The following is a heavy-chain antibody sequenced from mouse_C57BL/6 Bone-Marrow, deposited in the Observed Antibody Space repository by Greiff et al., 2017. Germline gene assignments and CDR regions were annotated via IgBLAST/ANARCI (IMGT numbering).Heavy chain of an antibody. Sequence: QVQLQHPGAELVRPGTSVKLSCKASGYTFTSYWMHWVKQRPGQGLEWIGVIDPSDSYTNYNQKFKGKATLTVDTSSSTAYMQLSSLTSEDSAVYYCARDDGYYHYAMDYWGQGTSVTVSS. D-gene: IGHD2-3*01. CDR1: GYTFTSYW. V-gene: IGHV1-59*01. CDR3: ARDDGYYHYAMDY. J-gene: IGHJ4*01. CDR2: IDPSDSYT.